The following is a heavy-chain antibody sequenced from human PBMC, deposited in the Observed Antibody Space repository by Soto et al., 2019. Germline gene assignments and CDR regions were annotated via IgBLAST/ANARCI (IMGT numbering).Heavy chain of an antibody. J-gene: IGHJ4*02. D-gene: IGHD3-10*01. CDR1: GGSISSGGYY. V-gene: IGHV4-31*03. Sequence: SETLSLTCTVSGGSISSGGYYWSWIRQHPGKGLEWIGYIYHSGTTYYNTSLKSRVTISVDTSKNQFSLKLTSVTAADTAVYYCTTVPRLYYYGSGSYEYWGQGTLVTVSS. CDR2: IYHSGTT. CDR3: TTVPRLYYYGSGSYEY.